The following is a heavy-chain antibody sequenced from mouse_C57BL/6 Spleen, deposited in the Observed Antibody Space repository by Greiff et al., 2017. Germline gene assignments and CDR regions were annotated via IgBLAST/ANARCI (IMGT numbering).Heavy chain of an antibody. Sequence: EVMLVEAGGGLVKPGGSLKLSCAASGFTFSSYTMSWVRQTPEKRLEWVATISGGGGNTYYPDSVKGRFTISRDNAKNTLYLQMSSLRSEDTALYYCARQRTGTGGFDYWGQGTTLTVSS. J-gene: IGHJ2*01. D-gene: IGHD4-1*01. CDR3: ARQRTGTGGFDY. CDR2: ISGGGGNT. V-gene: IGHV5-9*01. CDR1: GFTFSSYT.